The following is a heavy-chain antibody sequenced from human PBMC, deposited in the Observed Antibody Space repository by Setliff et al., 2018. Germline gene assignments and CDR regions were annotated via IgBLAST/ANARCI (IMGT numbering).Heavy chain of an antibody. D-gene: IGHD6-19*01. J-gene: IGHJ4*01. CDR2: VYSNGNK. Sequence: PSETLSLTCTVSGTSINTYYWTWIRQSPGKGLEWIGFVYSNGNKDYNPSLKSRVAFSVDTSQNYVSLKLSSVTPADTAVYSCANGWRNFDYWGQGILVTVSS. CDR1: GTSINTYY. V-gene: IGHV4-59*01. CDR3: ANGWRNFDY.